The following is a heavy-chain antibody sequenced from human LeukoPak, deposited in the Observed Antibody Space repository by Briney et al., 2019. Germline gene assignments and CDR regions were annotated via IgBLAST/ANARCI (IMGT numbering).Heavy chain of an antibody. CDR2: IKEDGGEL. Sequence: GGSLRLSCAASGFTSSNHWMSWVRQAPGKGLEWVANIKEDGGELNYVDSVKGRFTISRDNAKQSLFLQMNSLRVEDLGVYYCARGRRWLQPLDYWGQGTLVTVSS. V-gene: IGHV3-7*04. CDR1: GFTSSNHW. D-gene: IGHD5-24*01. J-gene: IGHJ4*02. CDR3: ARGRRWLQPLDY.